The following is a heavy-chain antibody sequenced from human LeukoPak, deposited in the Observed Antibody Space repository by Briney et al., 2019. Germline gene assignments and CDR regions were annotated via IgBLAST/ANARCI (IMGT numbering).Heavy chain of an antibody. CDR1: GYTFTGYY. CDR3: ARDSRSGGSYYEFDY. Sequence: ASVKVSCKASGYTFTGYYMHWVRQAPGQGLEWMGWINANSGGTNYAQKFQGRVTTTRDTSISTAYMELSRLRSDDTAVYYCARDSRSGGSYYEFDYWGQGTLVTVSS. D-gene: IGHD1-26*01. CDR2: INANSGGT. V-gene: IGHV1-2*02. J-gene: IGHJ4*02.